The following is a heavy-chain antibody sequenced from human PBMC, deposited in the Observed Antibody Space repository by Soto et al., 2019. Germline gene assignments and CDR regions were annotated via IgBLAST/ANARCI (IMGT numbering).Heavy chain of an antibody. Sequence: EVQLVESGGGLIQPGGSLRLSCAASGFTVSSNYMSWVRQAPGKGLEWVSVIYSGGSTYYADSMKGRFTISRDNSKNTLYLQMNSLRAEDTAVYYCATRTYYDFWSGPAFDYWGQGTLVTVSS. V-gene: IGHV3-53*01. D-gene: IGHD3-3*01. CDR2: IYSGGST. J-gene: IGHJ4*02. CDR1: GFTVSSNY. CDR3: ATRTYYDFWSGPAFDY.